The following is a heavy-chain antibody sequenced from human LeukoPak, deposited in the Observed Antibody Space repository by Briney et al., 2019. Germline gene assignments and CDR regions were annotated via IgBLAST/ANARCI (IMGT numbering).Heavy chain of an antibody. V-gene: IGHV3-30*03. CDR3: ARGRLGGHFNWMPSPPDY. J-gene: IGHJ4*02. D-gene: IGHD3-9*01. CDR2: TSYDGSNE. Sequence: GGSLRLSCATSGFTLSGYGMHWVRQTPGKGLEWVAVTSYDGSNEYYADSVKGRFTVSRDDAANSLYLQMTSLRVEDTAVYYCARGRLGGHFNWMPSPPDYWGQGTLVTVSS. CDR1: GFTLSGYG.